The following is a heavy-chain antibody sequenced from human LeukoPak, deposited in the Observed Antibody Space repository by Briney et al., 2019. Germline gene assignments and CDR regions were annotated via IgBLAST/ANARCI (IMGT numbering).Heavy chain of an antibody. CDR1: RYSISSGYY. J-gene: IGHJ4*02. CDR2: IYHSGST. CDR3: ARRVWPNYFDY. Sequence: PSETLSLTCAVSRYSISSGYYWGWIRQPPGKGLEWIGSIYHSGSTYYNPSLKSRVTISIDTSNNQYSLKLSSATAADTAAYYCARRVWPNYFDYWGPGTLVTVSS. V-gene: IGHV4-38-2*01.